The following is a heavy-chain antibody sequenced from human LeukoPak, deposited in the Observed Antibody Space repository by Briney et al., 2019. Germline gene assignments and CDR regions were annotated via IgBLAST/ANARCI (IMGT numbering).Heavy chain of an antibody. D-gene: IGHD2-2*01. CDR1: GGSLSGGGYY. V-gene: IGHV4-31*03. Sequence: SETLSLTRTVSGGSLSGGGYYWGWVRQHPGRGLEWLGYINYRGSTYYNPSLKRRVTISLDTSENQFSLKLSSVTAADTAVYYCARVPPCSSTSCYDRYNWFDPWGQGSLVTVSS. CDR3: ARVPPCSSTSCYDRYNWFDP. CDR2: INYRGST. J-gene: IGHJ5*02.